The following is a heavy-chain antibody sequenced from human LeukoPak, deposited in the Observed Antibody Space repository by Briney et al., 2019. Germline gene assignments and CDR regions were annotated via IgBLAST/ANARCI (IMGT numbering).Heavy chain of an antibody. Sequence: GGSLRLSCAASGFTVSSTYMTWVRQAPGKGLEWVAFIRYDGSNKYYADSVKGRFTISRDNSKNTLYLQMNSLRAEDTAVYYCAADSSGYYFNYYYYMDVWGKGTTVTISS. CDR2: IRYDGSNK. CDR3: AADSSGYYFNYYYYMDV. CDR1: GFTVSSTY. D-gene: IGHD3-22*01. V-gene: IGHV3-30*02. J-gene: IGHJ6*03.